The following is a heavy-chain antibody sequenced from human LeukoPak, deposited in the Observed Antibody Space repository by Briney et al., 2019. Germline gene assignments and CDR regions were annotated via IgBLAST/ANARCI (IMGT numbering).Heavy chain of an antibody. CDR1: GYTFTSYD. CDR2: MNPNSGNT. Sequence: GASVTVSCKASGYTFTSYDINWVRQAPGQGLEWMGWMNPNSGNTGYAQKFQGRVTMTRNTSISTAYMELSSLRSEDTAVYYCARVPLVLIAAVRTRNPFDPWGQGTLVTVSS. V-gene: IGHV1-8*01. D-gene: IGHD6-13*01. CDR3: ARVPLVLIAAVRTRNPFDP. J-gene: IGHJ5*02.